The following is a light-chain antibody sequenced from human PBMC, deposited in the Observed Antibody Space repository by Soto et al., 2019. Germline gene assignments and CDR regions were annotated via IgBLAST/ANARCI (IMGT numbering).Light chain of an antibody. CDR1: QGISSA. V-gene: IGKV1-13*02. J-gene: IGKJ2*01. CDR3: QQVRT. CDR2: DAS. Sequence: AIQLTQSPSSLSASVGDRVTITCRASQGISSALAWYQQKPGKALKLLIYDASSLESGVPSRFSGSGSGTDFTLTISSLQPEDFATYYCQQVRTFGQGTKLEIK.